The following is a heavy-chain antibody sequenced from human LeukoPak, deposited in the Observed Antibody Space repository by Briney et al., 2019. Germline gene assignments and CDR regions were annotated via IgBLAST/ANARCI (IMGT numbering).Heavy chain of an antibody. Sequence: SETLSLTCTVSGGSISSSSYYWGWIRQPPGKGLEWIGSIYYSGSTYYNPSLKSRVTISVDTSKNQFSLKLSSVTAADTAVYYCARYGSGSSPIDYWGQGTLVTVSS. CDR1: GGSISSSSYY. CDR2: IYYSGST. CDR3: ARYGSGSSPIDY. D-gene: IGHD3-10*01. J-gene: IGHJ4*02. V-gene: IGHV4-39*01.